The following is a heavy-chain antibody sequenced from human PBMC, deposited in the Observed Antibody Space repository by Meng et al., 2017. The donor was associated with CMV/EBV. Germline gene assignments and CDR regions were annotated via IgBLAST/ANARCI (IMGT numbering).Heavy chain of an antibody. J-gene: IGHJ6*02. V-gene: IGHV4-61*01. CDR2: IYYSGST. D-gene: IGHD3-22*01. Sequence: SETLSLTCTVSGGSVSSGSYYWSWIRQPPGKGLEWIGYIYYSGSTNYNPSLKSRVTISVDTSKNQFSLKLSSVTAAVTAVYYCARDLKYYYDSSGHYGMDVWGQGTTVTVSS. CDR3: ARDLKYYYDSSGHYGMDV. CDR1: GGSVSSGSYY.